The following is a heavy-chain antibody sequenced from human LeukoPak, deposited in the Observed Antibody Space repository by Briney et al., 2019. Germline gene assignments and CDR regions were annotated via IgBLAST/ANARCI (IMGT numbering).Heavy chain of an antibody. V-gene: IGHV1-69*13. CDR1: GGPFRSYT. J-gene: IGHJ4*02. D-gene: IGHD5-24*01. CDR3: SRDGWDGNSGSYRDY. CDR2: IMSIFDSP. Sequence: SVKVSCKASGGPFRSYTINWVRQAPGQGLEWMGGIMSIFDSPNYAQKFQGRLKITADESTSTVYMELSSLRSDDTAVFYCSRDGWDGNSGSYRDYWGQGTLVTVSS.